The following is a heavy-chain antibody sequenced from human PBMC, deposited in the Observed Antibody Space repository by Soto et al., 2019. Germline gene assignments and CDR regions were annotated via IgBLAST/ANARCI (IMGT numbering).Heavy chain of an antibody. V-gene: IGHV3-33*01. Sequence: QVQLVESGGGVVQPGRSLRLSCAASGFTFSSYALHWVRQAPGKGLEWVALIWYDGSNKYYADSVKGRFTISRDNSKNTLYLHMNSLRAEDTAVYYCARSFYGDYDYYGMDVWGQGTTVTVSS. CDR1: GFTFSSYA. CDR3: ARSFYGDYDYYGMDV. CDR2: IWYDGSNK. J-gene: IGHJ6*02. D-gene: IGHD4-17*01.